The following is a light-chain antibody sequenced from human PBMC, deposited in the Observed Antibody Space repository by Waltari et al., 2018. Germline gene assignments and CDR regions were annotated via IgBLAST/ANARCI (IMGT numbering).Light chain of an antibody. CDR3: QQHYTTPWT. J-gene: IGKJ1*01. V-gene: IGKV4-1*01. Sequence: DIVMTQSPDSLAVSLGERATINCKSSQTVLYSANNKNYLTWYKHKPGQPPKMLIPWASIRESGVPDRVTGSGSGTDFSLTISSLQAEDVAVYYCQQHYTTPWTFGQGTKVEIK. CDR1: QTVLYSANNKNY. CDR2: WAS.